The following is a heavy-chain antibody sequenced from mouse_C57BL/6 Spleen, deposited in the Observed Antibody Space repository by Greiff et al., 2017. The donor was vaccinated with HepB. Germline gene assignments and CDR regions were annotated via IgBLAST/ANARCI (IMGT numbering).Heavy chain of an antibody. Sequence: QVQLKQPGAELVRPGTSVKLSCKASGYTFTSYWMHWVKQRPGQGLEWIGVIDPSDSYTNYNQKFKGKATLTVDTSSSTAYMQLSSLTSEDSAVYYCARDRAQATTWFAYWGQGTLVTVSA. V-gene: IGHV1-59*01. J-gene: IGHJ3*01. D-gene: IGHD3-2*02. CDR2: IDPSDSYT. CDR3: ARDRAQATTWFAY. CDR1: GYTFTSYW.